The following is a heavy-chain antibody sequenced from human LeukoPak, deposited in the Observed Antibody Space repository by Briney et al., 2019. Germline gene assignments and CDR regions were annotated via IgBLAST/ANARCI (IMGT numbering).Heavy chain of an antibody. D-gene: IGHD6-6*01. V-gene: IGHV4-59*12. J-gene: IGHJ4*02. CDR1: GFTFNKYS. CDR3: ARGSWQLAEEVY. CDR2: INYSGST. Sequence: GSLRLSCVASGFTFNKYSMNWVRQAPGKGLEWIGSINYSGSTYYNPSLKSRVTISVDTSKNQFSLKLSSVTAADTAVYYCARGSWQLAEEVYWGQGTLVTVSS.